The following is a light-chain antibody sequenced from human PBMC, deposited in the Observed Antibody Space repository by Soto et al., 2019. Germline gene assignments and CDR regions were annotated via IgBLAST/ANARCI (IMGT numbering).Light chain of an antibody. Sequence: EIVMTQSPATPSVSPGERATLSCRASQSVSSNLAWYQQKPGQAPRLLISGASTRATAISGRFSGSGSGTEFTLTISSLQSEDFGVYYCQQYNSWPQTFGQGTKVDIK. V-gene: IGKV3-15*01. CDR2: GAS. CDR1: QSVSSN. J-gene: IGKJ1*01. CDR3: QQYNSWPQT.